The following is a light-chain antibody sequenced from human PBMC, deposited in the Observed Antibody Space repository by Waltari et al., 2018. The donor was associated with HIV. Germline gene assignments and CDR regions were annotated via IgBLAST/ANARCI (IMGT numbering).Light chain of an antibody. Sequence: QAVLTQPSSLSASPGASASLTCNFGSGINVATYRIYWYQQKPGSPPQYLLRYKSDSDKQKGSGVSSRFSASKATSANAGILLISGLQSEDEADYYCMIWHNSVWVFGGGTKLTVL. J-gene: IGLJ3*02. CDR3: MIWHNSVWV. V-gene: IGLV5-45*02. CDR1: SGINVATYR. CDR2: YKSDSDK.